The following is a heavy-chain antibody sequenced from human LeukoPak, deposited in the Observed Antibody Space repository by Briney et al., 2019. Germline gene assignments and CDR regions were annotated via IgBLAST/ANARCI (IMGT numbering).Heavy chain of an antibody. V-gene: IGHV1-46*01. CDR2: INPSGGST. CDR1: GYTFTSYY. D-gene: IGHD4-17*01. CDR3: ARLAVTTQDYYYYGMDV. J-gene: IGHJ6*02. Sequence: ASVKVSCKASGYTFTSYYMHWVRQAPGQGLEWMGIINPSGGSTSYAQRFQGRVTMTRDTSTSTVYMELSSLRSEDTAVYYCARLAVTTQDYYYYGMDVWGQGTTVTVSS.